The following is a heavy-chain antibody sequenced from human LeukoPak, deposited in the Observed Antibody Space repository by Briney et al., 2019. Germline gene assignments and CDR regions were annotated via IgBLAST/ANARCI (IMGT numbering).Heavy chain of an antibody. CDR3: ARVVPAAMGGGYFDY. CDR2: IYTSGST. V-gene: IGHV4-61*02. CDR1: GGSISSGSYY. D-gene: IGHD2-2*01. Sequence: SQTLSLTCTVSGGSISSGSYYWSWIRQPAGKGLEWIGRIYTSGSTNYNPSLKSRVTMSVDTSKNQFSLKLSSVTAADTAVYYCARVVPAAMGGGYFDYWGQGTLVTVSS. J-gene: IGHJ4*02.